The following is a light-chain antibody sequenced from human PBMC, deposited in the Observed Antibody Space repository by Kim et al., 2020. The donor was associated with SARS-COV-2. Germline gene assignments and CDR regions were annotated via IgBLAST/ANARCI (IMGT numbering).Light chain of an antibody. J-gene: IGKJ2*01. CDR2: AAS. Sequence: SSSVGARVTITCRATHRISILLAWYQQKPGKAPNLLIFAASTLQGGVPSRFSGSGSGTDFTLTISSLQPEDSATYYCQQANSFPYTFGQGTKLEI. V-gene: IGKV1-12*01. CDR3: QQANSFPYT. CDR1: HRISIL.